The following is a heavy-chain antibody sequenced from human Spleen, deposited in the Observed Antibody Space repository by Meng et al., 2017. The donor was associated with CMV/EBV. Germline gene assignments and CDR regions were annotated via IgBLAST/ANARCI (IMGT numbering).Heavy chain of an antibody. Sequence: GESLKISCAASGFTFSDYGMNWVRQAPGKGLEWISSISSSGRTIYYADSVKGRFTISRDNAKNSLFLQMNSLRAEDTAVYYCARDVNIGVVTRGYWGQGTLVTVSS. V-gene: IGHV3-48*03. J-gene: IGHJ4*02. CDR3: ARDVNIGVVTRGY. D-gene: IGHD3-3*01. CDR2: ISSSGRTI. CDR1: GFTFSDYG.